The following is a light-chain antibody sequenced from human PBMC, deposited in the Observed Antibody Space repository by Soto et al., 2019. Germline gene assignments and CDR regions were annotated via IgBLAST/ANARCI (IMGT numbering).Light chain of an antibody. CDR3: QQYNNWPPLT. CDR2: GTS. J-gene: IGKJ4*01. V-gene: IGKV3-15*01. CDR1: QSVSSN. Sequence: EIVMTQSPATLSVSPGERATLSCRASQSVSSNLAWYQQKPGQALRLLIYGTSTRATGIPARFSGSGSGTEFTLTISSLQSEDFGIYYCQQYNNWPPLTFGGGTKVEIK.